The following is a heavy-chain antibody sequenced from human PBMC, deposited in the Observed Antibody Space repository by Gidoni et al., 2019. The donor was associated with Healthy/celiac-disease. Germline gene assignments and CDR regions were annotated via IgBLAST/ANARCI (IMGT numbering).Heavy chain of an antibody. CDR2: IYYSGST. D-gene: IGHD3-3*01. J-gene: IGHJ4*02. Sequence: QLQLQESGPGLVKPSETLSLTCTVSGGSISSSSYYWGWIRQPPGKGLEWIGSIYYSGSTYYNPSLKSRVTISVDTSKNQFSLKLSSVTAADTAVYYCARSGFGVRFLEWLLCPVDYWGQGTLVTVSS. CDR1: GGSISSSSYY. V-gene: IGHV4-39*01. CDR3: ARSGFGVRFLEWLLCPVDY.